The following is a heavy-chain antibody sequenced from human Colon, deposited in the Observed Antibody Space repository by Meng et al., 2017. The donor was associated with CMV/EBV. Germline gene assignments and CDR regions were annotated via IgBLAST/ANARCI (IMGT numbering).Heavy chain of an antibody. Sequence: GESLKISCAASGFTFSDYYMSWIRQAPGKGLEWVAFIRFDAKEQYYSDSVKGRFTISRDNAMSTLYLHMDGLRPDDTAVYYCAKREASASPDYWGQGTLVTVSS. D-gene: IGHD5-24*01. CDR1: GFTFSDYY. CDR2: IRFDAKEQ. CDR3: AKREASASPDY. V-gene: IGHV3-30*02. J-gene: IGHJ4*02.